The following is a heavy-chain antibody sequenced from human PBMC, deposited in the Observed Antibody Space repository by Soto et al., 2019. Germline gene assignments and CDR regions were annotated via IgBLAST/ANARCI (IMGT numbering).Heavy chain of an antibody. D-gene: IGHD3-22*01. CDR1: GGSITRGDYY. CDR2: IYHSGNT. V-gene: IGHV4-30-4*01. J-gene: IGHJ4*02. CDR3: ASCRGSGFDYFDN. Sequence: QVQLQESGPGLVKTSQTLSLTCTVSGGSITRGDYYWRWIRRSPGKGLEWIGYIYHSGNTFYNPSNKSRASISGDTYKHQCSLKLRSLTAADTALYYCASCRGSGFDYFDNRGQGTLVTVSS.